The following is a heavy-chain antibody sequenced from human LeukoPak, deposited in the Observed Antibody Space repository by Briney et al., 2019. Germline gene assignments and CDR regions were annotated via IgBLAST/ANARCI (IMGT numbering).Heavy chain of an antibody. J-gene: IGHJ4*02. V-gene: IGHV3-30*03. CDR1: GFTFSSYG. CDR2: ISYDGSNK. Sequence: GRSLRLSCAASGFTFSSYGMHWVRQAPGKGLEWVAVISYDGSNKYYADSVKGRFTISRDNSKNTLYLQMNSLRAEDTAVYYCARMRYYDSSGYANWGQGTLVTVSS. CDR3: ARMRYYDSSGYAN. D-gene: IGHD3-22*01.